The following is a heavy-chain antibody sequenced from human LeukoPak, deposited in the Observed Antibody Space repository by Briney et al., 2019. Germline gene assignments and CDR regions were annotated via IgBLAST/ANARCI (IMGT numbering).Heavy chain of an antibody. D-gene: IGHD2-2*01. J-gene: IGHJ5*02. CDR3: ARVPTYQLPPGWFDP. CDR2: ISDYNGNT. Sequence: ASVTVSCKASGYTFTSYGISWVRQAPGQGLEWMGWISDYNGNTNYAQKLQGRVTMTTDTSTSTAYMELRSLRSDDTAVYYCARVPTYQLPPGWFDPWGQGTLVTVSS. CDR1: GYTFTSYG. V-gene: IGHV1-18*01.